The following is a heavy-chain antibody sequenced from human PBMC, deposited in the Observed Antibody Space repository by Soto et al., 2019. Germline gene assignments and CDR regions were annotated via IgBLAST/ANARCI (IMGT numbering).Heavy chain of an antibody. CDR3: ARPLSSWNYYYGMDV. D-gene: IGHD6-13*01. J-gene: IGHJ6*02. CDR2: IYPGDSDT. CDR1: GYSFTIYC. Sequence: GESLKISCNGSGYSFTIYCIGSVLQMPGKGLEWMGIIYPGDSDTRYSPSFQGQVTISADKSISTAYLQWSSLTASDTAMYYCARPLSSWNYYYGMDVWGQGTTVTVSS. V-gene: IGHV5-51*01.